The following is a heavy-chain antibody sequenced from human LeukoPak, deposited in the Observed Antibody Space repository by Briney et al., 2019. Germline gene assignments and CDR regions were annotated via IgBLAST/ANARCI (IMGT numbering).Heavy chain of an antibody. CDR3: ARAPMIYYYGSGSFFDGNPSTYYYYYMDV. CDR1: GGSISSYY. Sequence: PSETLSLTCTVSGGSISSYYWSWIRQPAGKGLEWIGRIYTSGSTNYNPSLKSRVTMSVDTSKNQFSLKLSSVTAADTAVYYCARAPMIYYYGSGSFFDGNPSTYYYYYMDVWGKGTTVTISS. CDR2: IYTSGST. D-gene: IGHD3-10*01. V-gene: IGHV4-4*07. J-gene: IGHJ6*03.